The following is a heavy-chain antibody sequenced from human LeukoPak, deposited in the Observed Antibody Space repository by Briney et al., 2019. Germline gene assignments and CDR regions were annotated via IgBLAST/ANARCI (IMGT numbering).Heavy chain of an antibody. D-gene: IGHD3-16*01. Sequence: SAKVSCKASGGTFSSYAISWVRQAPGQGLEWMGGIIPIFGTANYAQKFQGRVTITTDESTSTAYMELSSLRSEDTAVYYCARSLLGGRNWFDPWGQGTLVTVSS. CDR2: IIPIFGTA. J-gene: IGHJ5*02. CDR1: GGTFSSYA. V-gene: IGHV1-69*05. CDR3: ARSLLGGRNWFDP.